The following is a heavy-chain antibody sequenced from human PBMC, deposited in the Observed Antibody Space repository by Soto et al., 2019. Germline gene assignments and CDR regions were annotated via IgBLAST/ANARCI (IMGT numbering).Heavy chain of an antibody. D-gene: IGHD2-21*02. CDR1: GGTFSSYT. J-gene: IGHJ6*02. V-gene: IGHV1-69*02. CDR2: IIPILGIA. Sequence: QVQLVQSGAEVKKPGSSVKVSCKASGGTFSSYTISWVRQAPGQGLEWMGRIIPILGIANYAQKFQGRVTITAAKSPSTAYMELSSLSSEDTAVYYCARGGYCGGDCYAYYYYYGMDVWGQGTTVTVSS. CDR3: ARGGYCGGDCYAYYYYYGMDV.